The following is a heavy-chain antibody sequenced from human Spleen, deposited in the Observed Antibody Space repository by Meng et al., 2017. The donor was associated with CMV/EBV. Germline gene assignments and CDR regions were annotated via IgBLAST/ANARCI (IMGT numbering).Heavy chain of an antibody. Sequence: GGSLRLSCEASGFSVSTNYMTWVRQAPGKGLECVSVIYSGERTYYADSVKGRFTISRDNSKNTLYLQMNSLRREDTAVYYCARDPVAAIEKSAYDIWGQGTMVTVSS. D-gene: IGHD6-19*01. CDR3: ARDPVAAIEKSAYDI. J-gene: IGHJ3*02. V-gene: IGHV3-66*02. CDR2: IYSGERT. CDR1: GFSVSTNY.